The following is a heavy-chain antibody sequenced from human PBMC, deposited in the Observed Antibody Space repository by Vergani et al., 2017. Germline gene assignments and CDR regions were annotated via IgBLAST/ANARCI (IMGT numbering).Heavy chain of an antibody. V-gene: IGHV4-61*02. CDR1: GGSISSGSYY. J-gene: IGHJ4*02. CDR2: IYTSGST. Sequence: QVQLQESGPGLVKPSQTLSLTCTVSGGSISSGSYYWSWIRQPAGKGLEWIGRIYTSGSTNYNPSLKSRVTISVDTSKNQFSLKLSSVTAADTAVYYCAREYSSSSQWGQGTLVTVSS. CDR3: AREYSSSSQ. D-gene: IGHD6-6*01.